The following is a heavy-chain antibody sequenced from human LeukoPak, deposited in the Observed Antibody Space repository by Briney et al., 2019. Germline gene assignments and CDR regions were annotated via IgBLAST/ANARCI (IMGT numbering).Heavy chain of an antibody. D-gene: IGHD1-1*01. CDR2: INPSGGST. CDR3: ARRQTTTDAFDI. V-gene: IGHV1-46*01. Sequence: GASVKVSCKASGYTFTSYDINWVRQAPGQGLEWMGIINPSGGSTSYAQKFQGRVTVTRDTSTSTVYMELSSLRSEDTAVYYCARRQTTTDAFDIWGQGTMVTVSS. CDR1: GYTFTSYD. J-gene: IGHJ3*02.